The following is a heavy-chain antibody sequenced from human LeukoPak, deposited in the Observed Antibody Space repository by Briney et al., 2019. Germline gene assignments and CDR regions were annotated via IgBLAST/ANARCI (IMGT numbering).Heavy chain of an antibody. CDR3: ATELTPSGYFDY. Sequence: SETLSLTCTVSGCSISSSSYHWGWIRRPPGKGLEWIGRIYYSGSTYYNPSLKSRVTISVDTSKNQFSLKLSSMTAADTAVYYCATELTPSGYFDYWGQGTLVTVSS. V-gene: IGHV4-39*01. CDR1: GCSISSSSYH. J-gene: IGHJ4*02. CDR2: IYYSGST. D-gene: IGHD3-10*01.